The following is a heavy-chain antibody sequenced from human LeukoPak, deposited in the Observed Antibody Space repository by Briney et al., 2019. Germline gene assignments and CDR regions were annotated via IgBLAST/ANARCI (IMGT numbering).Heavy chain of an antibody. J-gene: IGHJ4*02. CDR1: GGTFSSYA. CDR3: ARVLYSYGPGPFDY. V-gene: IGHV1-69*05. D-gene: IGHD5-18*01. Sequence: SVKVSCKASGGTFSSYAISWVRQAPGQGLEWMGRIIPISGTANYAQKFQGRVTITTDESTSTAYMELSSLRSEDTAVYYCARVLYSYGPGPFDYWGQGTLVTVSS. CDR2: IIPISGTA.